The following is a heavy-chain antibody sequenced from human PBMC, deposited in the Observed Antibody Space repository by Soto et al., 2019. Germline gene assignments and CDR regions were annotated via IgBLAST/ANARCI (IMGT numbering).Heavy chain of an antibody. J-gene: IGHJ6*02. CDR3: ARDAAAAVFGYYYYYYGMDV. D-gene: IGHD6-13*01. CDR1: GFTFSSYW. Sequence: PGGSLRLSCAASGFTFSSYWMHWVRQAPGKGLVWVSRINSDGSSTSYADSVKGRFTISRDNAKNTLYLQMNSLRAEDTAVYYCARDAAAAVFGYYYYYYGMDVWGQGTTVTVSS. CDR2: INSDGSST. V-gene: IGHV3-74*01.